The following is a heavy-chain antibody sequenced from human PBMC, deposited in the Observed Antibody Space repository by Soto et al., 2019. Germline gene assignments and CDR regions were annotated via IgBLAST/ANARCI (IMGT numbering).Heavy chain of an antibody. V-gene: IGHV1-69*01. CDR2: IIPLFGTA. CDR3: ARPKGTYSSGYYYFDF. Sequence: QVQLEQSGAEVKQPGSSVRVSCKTSGGTFSTYAINWVRQAPGQGLEWVGAIIPLFGTADYSQKFRGRVTITADESTSTAYMELSSLRSDDTAVYFCARPKGTYSSGYYYFDFWGQGTLVTVSS. D-gene: IGHD6-19*01. J-gene: IGHJ4*02. CDR1: GGTFSTYA.